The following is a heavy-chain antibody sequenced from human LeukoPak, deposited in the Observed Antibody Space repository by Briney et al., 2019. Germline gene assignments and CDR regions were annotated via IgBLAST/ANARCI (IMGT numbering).Heavy chain of an antibody. V-gene: IGHV4-34*01. Sequence: SETLSLTCAVYGGSFSGYYWSWIRQPPGKGLEWIGEINHSGSTNYNPSLKSRVTISVDTSKNQFSLKLSSVTAADTAVYYCARRTVTTLGYFDYWGQGTLVTVSS. CDR2: INHSGST. CDR1: GGSFSGYY. D-gene: IGHD4-11*01. J-gene: IGHJ4*02. CDR3: ARRTVTTLGYFDY.